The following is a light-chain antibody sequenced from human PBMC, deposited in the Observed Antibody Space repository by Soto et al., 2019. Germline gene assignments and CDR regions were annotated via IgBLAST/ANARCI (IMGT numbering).Light chain of an antibody. V-gene: IGKV1-5*01. CDR3: QQYNAYRT. CDR2: DAS. CDR1: HNIYSG. J-gene: IGKJ1*01. Sequence: DIQMTQSPSTLSASLGDRVTITCRASHNIYSGLAWYQQKPGKAPRRRIHDASSLESGVPARLSGSGSATEFTLTISSLQPDDFATYYCQQYNAYRTFGQGTKVDIK.